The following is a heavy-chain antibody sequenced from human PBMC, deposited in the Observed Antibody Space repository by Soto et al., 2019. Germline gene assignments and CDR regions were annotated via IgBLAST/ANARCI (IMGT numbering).Heavy chain of an antibody. J-gene: IGHJ1*01. CDR3: AKRGLQATPTRVSLPPSSLLH. Sequence: GGSLRLSCAASGFTFSSYAMSWVRQAPGKGLEWVSAISGSGGSTYYADSVKGRFTISRDNSKNTLYLQMNSLRAEDTAVYYCAKRGLQATPTRVSLPPSSLLHWGQGTLVTVSS. CDR1: GFTFSSYA. D-gene: IGHD1-26*01. CDR2: ISGSGGST. V-gene: IGHV3-23*01.